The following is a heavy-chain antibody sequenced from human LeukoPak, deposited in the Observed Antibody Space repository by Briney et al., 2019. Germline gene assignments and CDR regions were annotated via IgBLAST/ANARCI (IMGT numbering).Heavy chain of an antibody. CDR3: ARGPPYGSGKFGPFDY. V-gene: IGHV3-11*01. J-gene: IGHJ4*02. D-gene: IGHD3-10*01. Sequence: GGSLRLSCAASGFTFSDYYMTWIRQAPGKGLEWVSYISSSGYSIYYADSVKGRFTISRDNAKNSLYLQMNSLRTEDTAVYYCARGPPYGSGKFGPFDYWGQGTLVTVSP. CDR1: GFTFSDYY. CDR2: ISSSGYSI.